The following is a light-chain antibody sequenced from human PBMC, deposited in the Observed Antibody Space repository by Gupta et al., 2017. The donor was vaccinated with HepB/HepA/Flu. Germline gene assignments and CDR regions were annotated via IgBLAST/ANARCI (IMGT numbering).Light chain of an antibody. J-gene: IGKJ4*01. CDR2: GAS. Sequence: EIVMTQSPATLSVSPGERATLSCRASQNVYSKLAWYQQKPGQAPRLLIYGASTRATGIPARFSGSESGTEFTLTISSLQSEDFAVYYCQQYNNWPLTFGGGTKVEIK. CDR3: QQYNNWPLT. CDR1: QNVYSK. V-gene: IGKV3-15*01.